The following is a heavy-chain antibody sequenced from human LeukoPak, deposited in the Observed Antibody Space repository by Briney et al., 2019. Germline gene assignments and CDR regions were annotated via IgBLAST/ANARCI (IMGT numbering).Heavy chain of an antibody. CDR2: IWYDGSNK. CDR3: ARGAVAGEGMDV. V-gene: IGHV3-33*01. CDR1: GFTFSSYG. J-gene: IGHJ6*04. Sequence: GRSLRLSCAASGFTFSSYGMHWVRQAPGKGLEWVAVIWYDGSNKYYADSVKGRFTISRDNSKNTLYLQMNSLRAEDTAVYYCARGAVAGEGMDVWGKGTTVTVSS. D-gene: IGHD6-19*01.